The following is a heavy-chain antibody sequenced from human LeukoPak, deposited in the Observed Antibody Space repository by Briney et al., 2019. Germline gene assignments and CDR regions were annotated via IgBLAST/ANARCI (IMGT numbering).Heavy chain of an antibody. D-gene: IGHD3-10*01. CDR2: IYWNDDK. CDR1: GFSLSTSGVG. Sequence: ESGPTLVNPTQTLTLTCTFSGFSLSTSGVGVGWIRQPPGKALEWLALIYWNDDKRHSPSLKIRLTITKDTSKNQVVLTMTNMDPVDTATYYCAHSDSITMVRGVIRNWFDPWGQGTLVTVSS. J-gene: IGHJ5*02. V-gene: IGHV2-5*01. CDR3: AHSDSITMVRGVIRNWFDP.